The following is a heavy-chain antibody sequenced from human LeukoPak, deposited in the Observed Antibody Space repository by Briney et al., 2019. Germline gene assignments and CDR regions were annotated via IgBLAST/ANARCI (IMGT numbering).Heavy chain of an antibody. CDR3: ARGGSSTWPPRPFDY. D-gene: IGHD6-13*01. CDR2: ITPVFGTV. J-gene: IGHJ4*02. Sequence: SVKVSCKASGYTFTGYYMHWVRQAPGQGLEWMGGITPVFGTVNYAQKFQGRVTITADKSTTTAYMELSSLRSEDTAVYYCARGGSSTWPPRPFDYWGQGTLVTVSS. CDR1: GYTFTGYY. V-gene: IGHV1-69*06.